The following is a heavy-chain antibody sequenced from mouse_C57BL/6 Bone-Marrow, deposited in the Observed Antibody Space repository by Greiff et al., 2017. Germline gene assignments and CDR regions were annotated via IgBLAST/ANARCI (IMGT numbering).Heavy chain of an antibody. CDR1: GYTFTDYE. J-gene: IGHJ1*03. V-gene: IGHV1-15*01. CDR3: TRGGLYSNYGYFDV. Sequence: QVQLQQSGAELVRPGASVTLSCKASGYTFTDYEMHWVKQTPVHGLEWIGAIDPETGGTAYNQKFKGKAILTADKSSSAAYMELRGLTSEDSAVYYCTRGGLYSNYGYFDVWGTGTTVTVSS. CDR2: IDPETGGT. D-gene: IGHD2-5*01.